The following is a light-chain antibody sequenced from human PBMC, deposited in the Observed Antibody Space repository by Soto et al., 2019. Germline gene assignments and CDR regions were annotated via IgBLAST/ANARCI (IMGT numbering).Light chain of an antibody. J-gene: IGLJ3*02. Sequence: QSVLTQPPSVSGAPGPRVTISCTGSSSNIGAGYDVHWYQQLPGTAPKLLIYGNSNRPSGVPDRFSGSKSGTSASLAITGLQAEDEADYYCQSYDSSRSGWVFGGGTKLTVL. CDR2: GNS. CDR3: QSYDSSRSGWV. CDR1: SSNIGAGYD. V-gene: IGLV1-40*01.